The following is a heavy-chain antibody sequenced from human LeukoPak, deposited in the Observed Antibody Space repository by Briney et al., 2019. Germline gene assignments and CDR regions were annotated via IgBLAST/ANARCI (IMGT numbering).Heavy chain of an antibody. CDR3: ARPRAYSSSSISD. J-gene: IGHJ4*02. CDR2: IYYSGST. Sequence: SETLSLACTVSGGSISSSSYYWGWIRQPPGKGLEWIGSIYYSGSTYYNPSLKSRVTISVDTSKNQFSLKLSSVTAADAAVYYCARPRAYSSSSISDWGQGTLVTVSS. D-gene: IGHD6-6*01. CDR1: GGSISSSSYY. V-gene: IGHV4-39*01.